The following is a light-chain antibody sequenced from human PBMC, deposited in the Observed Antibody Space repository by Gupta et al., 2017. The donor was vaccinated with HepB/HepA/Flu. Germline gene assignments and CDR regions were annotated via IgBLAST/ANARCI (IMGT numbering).Light chain of an antibody. CDR1: KLGDKF. CDR3: QVWDRNTLF. V-gene: IGLV3-1*01. J-gene: IGLJ2*01. CDR2: QHT. Sequence: SLELTQPPSASVSPGQTASISCSGDKLGDKFVHWYQQKPGQSPVLVIYQHTKRPSGIPERFSGSNSGNTATLTISGTQAMDEDDYYCQVWDRNTLFFGGGTKLTVL.